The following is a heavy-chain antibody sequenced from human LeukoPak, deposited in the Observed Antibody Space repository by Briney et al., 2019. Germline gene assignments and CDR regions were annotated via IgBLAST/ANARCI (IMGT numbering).Heavy chain of an antibody. Sequence: GGSLRLSCAASGFTFSDYYMSWIRQAPGKGLEWVSYISSSSSYTNYADSVKGRFTISRDNAKNSLYLQMNSLRAEDTAVYYCARDPLAYCSGGSCNWFDPWGQGTLVTVSS. V-gene: IGHV3-11*06. J-gene: IGHJ5*02. CDR2: ISSSSSYT. D-gene: IGHD2-15*01. CDR3: ARDPLAYCSGGSCNWFDP. CDR1: GFTFSDYY.